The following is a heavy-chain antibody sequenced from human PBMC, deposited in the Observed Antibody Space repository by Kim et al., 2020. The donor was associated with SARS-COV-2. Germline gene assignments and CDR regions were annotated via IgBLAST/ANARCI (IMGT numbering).Heavy chain of an antibody. V-gene: IGHV3-23*01. Sequence: GGSLRLSCAASGFTCSSTAMSWVRQAPGKGLEWVSAIVAGGGSTYYADSVKGRFTISRDNSKNTVFLQMNSLRPEDTALYYCAKNVLTPLWGQGTLVTVS. J-gene: IGHJ4*02. D-gene: IGHD2-8*02. CDR3: AKNVLTPL. CDR2: IVAGGGST. CDR1: GFTCSSTA.